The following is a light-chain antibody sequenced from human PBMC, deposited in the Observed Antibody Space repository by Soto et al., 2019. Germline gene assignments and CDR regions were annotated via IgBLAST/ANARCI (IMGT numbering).Light chain of an antibody. Sequence: DIQMTQSPSSVSASVGASVTITCRASQGISSWLAWYQQKPGKAPKLLIYAASSLQSGVPSRFSGSGSGTDFPLTFSSLQHEYFSICYGQPANSFPHTLGQGTKLQIK. J-gene: IGKJ2*01. CDR3: QPANSFPHT. CDR2: AAS. CDR1: QGISSW. V-gene: IGKV1-12*01.